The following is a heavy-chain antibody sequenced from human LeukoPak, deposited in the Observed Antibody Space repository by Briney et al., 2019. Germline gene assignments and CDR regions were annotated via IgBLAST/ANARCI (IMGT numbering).Heavy chain of an antibody. CDR1: GYTFTSYG. V-gene: IGHV1-18*01. Sequence: GASVKVSCKASGYTFTSYGISWVRQTPGQGLEWMVWISAYKGNTNYAQKLQGRVTMTTDTSTSTAYMELRSLRSDDTAVYYCARGRDARIKVAVADTPLTNFDYWGQGTLVTVSS. J-gene: IGHJ4*02. D-gene: IGHD6-19*01. CDR2: ISAYKGNT. CDR3: ARGRDARIKVAVADTPLTNFDY.